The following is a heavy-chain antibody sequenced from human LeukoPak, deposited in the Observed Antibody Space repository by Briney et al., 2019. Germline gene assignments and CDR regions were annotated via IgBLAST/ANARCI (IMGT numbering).Heavy chain of an antibody. V-gene: IGHV4-39*01. Sequence: PSETLSLTCTVSGGSISSGGYYWSWIRQHPGKGLEWIGSIYYSGSTYYNPSLKSRVTISVDTSKNQFSLKLSSVTAADTAVYYCARLSMRSGMDVWGQGTTVTVSS. D-gene: IGHD3-22*01. CDR3: ARLSMRSGMDV. J-gene: IGHJ6*02. CDR2: IYYSGST. CDR1: GGSISSGGYY.